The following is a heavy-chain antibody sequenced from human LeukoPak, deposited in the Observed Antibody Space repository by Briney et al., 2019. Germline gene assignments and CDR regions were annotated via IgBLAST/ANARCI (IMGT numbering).Heavy chain of an antibody. J-gene: IGHJ4*02. D-gene: IGHD3-22*01. Sequence: SETLSLTCTVSGGSISSGGYYWSWIRQPAGKGLEWIGRFYTSGSTNYNPSLRSRVTMSVDTSKNQFSLKLSSVTAADTAVYYCARGSNLDRWGQGTLVTVSS. CDR2: FYTSGST. V-gene: IGHV4-61*02. CDR1: GGSISSGGYY. CDR3: ARGSNLDR.